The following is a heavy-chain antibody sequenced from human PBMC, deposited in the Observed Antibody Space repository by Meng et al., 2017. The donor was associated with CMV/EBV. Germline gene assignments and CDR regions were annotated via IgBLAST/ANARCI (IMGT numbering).Heavy chain of an antibody. V-gene: IGHV4-39*01. Sequence: GSLRLSCTVSGGSISSSSYYWGWIRQPPGKGLEWIGSIYYSGSTYYNPSLKSRVTISVDTSKNQFSLKLSSVTAADTAVYYCASQYHDFWSGYLPPGLYGMDVWGQGTTVTVSS. CDR2: IYYSGST. CDR3: ASQYHDFWSGYLPPGLYGMDV. CDR1: GGSISSSSYY. J-gene: IGHJ6*02. D-gene: IGHD3-3*01.